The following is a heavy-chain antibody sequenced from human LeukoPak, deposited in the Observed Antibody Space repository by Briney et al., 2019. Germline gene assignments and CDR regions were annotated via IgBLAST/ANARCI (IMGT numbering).Heavy chain of an antibody. J-gene: IGHJ4*02. D-gene: IGHD2-21*02. Sequence: PGGSLRLSCAASGFTFSNYAMSWVRQAPGKGLEWVSAISGSGGSTYYADSVKGRFTISRDNSKNTLYLQMNSLRAEDTAVYYCAKGAAGPDCGGDCYYFDSWGQGTLVTVSS. CDR1: GFTFSNYA. CDR2: ISGSGGST. CDR3: AKGAAGPDCGGDCYYFDS. V-gene: IGHV3-23*01.